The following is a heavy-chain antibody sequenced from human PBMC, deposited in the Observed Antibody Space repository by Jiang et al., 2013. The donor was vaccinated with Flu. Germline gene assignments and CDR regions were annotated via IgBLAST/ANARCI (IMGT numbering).Heavy chain of an antibody. CDR3: TRGRWEVRFDN. CDR1: GGSISSYY. CDR2: INHNGGT. J-gene: IGHJ4*02. D-gene: IGHD1-26*01. V-gene: IGHV4-34*01. Sequence: LLKPSETLSLTCTVSGGSISSYYWSWIRQPPGKGLEWIGEINHNGGTNYNPSLKSRVTISVDTSKNQFSLNLNSVTAADTAVYYCTRGRWEVRFDNWGRGTPVTVSS.